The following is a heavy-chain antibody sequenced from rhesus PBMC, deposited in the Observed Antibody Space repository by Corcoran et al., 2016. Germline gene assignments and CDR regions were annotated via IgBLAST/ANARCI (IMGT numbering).Heavy chain of an antibody. CDR3: ARTNYINYFDY. Sequence: QVTLTESGPALVKPTQTLTLTCTFSGFSISTSGMAVCCIRQPPGKALEWLALIYWDDDKYYSTSLKSRLTIAKDTSKNQVVLTMTNMDPVDTATDYGARTNYINYFDYWGQGVLVTVSS. V-gene: IGHV2-174*01. CDR2: IYWDDDK. D-gene: IGHD1-44*01. J-gene: IGHJ4*01. CDR1: GFSISTSGMA.